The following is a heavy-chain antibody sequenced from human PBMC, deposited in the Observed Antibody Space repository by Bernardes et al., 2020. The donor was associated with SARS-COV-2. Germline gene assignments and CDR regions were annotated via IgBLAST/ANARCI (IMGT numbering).Heavy chain of an antibody. CDR3: AAADYGDYVSFLHYGMDV. V-gene: IGHV1-58*01. J-gene: IGHJ6*02. Sequence: SVKVSCKASAFTFSSSAVQWVRQARGQRLEWIGWIVVGSGNTKYAQKFQERVTITRDMSTSTAYMELSSLRSDDTAVYYCAAADYGDYVSFLHYGMDVWGQGTTVTVSS. CDR1: AFTFSSSA. D-gene: IGHD4-17*01. CDR2: IVVGSGNT.